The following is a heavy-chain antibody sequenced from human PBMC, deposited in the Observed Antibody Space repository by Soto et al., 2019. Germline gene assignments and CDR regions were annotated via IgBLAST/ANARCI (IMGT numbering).Heavy chain of an antibody. CDR2: INHSGST. D-gene: IGHD2-2*01. V-gene: IGHV4-34*01. Sequence: SETLSLTCAVYGGSFSGYYWSWIRQPPGKGLEWIGEINHSGSTNYNPSLKSRVTISVDTSKNQFSLKLSSVTAADTAGYYCARVVPAAMVPYYYYYMDVWGKGTTVTVSS. J-gene: IGHJ6*03. CDR3: ARVVPAAMVPYYYYYMDV. CDR1: GGSFSGYY.